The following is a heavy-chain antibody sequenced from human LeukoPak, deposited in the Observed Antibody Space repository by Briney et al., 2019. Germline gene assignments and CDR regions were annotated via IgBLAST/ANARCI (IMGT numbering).Heavy chain of an antibody. CDR1: GDSIGSSSYY. V-gene: IGHV4-39*01. D-gene: IGHD5-18*01. CDR3: ARQTWIELWHFDY. Sequence: SETLSLTCTVSGDSIGSSSYYWAWIRRPPGKGLEWIGSIYYSGSTYYTPSLKSRVTISVETSKNKFSLKVSSVTAANTGVYYCARQTWIELWHFDYWGQGALVTVSS. J-gene: IGHJ4*02. CDR2: IYYSGST.